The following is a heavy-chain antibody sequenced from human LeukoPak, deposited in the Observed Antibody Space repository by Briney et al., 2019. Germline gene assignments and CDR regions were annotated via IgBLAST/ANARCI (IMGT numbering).Heavy chain of an antibody. D-gene: IGHD6-13*01. CDR2: IRGSGGDI. J-gene: IGHJ4*02. Sequence: GGSLRLSCAASGFTFSDYYMGWIRQAPRKGPEWVSYIRGSGGDIHYADSVKGRFTISRDNAKSSLYLQMNSLRAEDTAVYYCARDIVAAGLFFDYWGQGTLVTVSS. CDR3: ARDIVAAGLFFDY. CDR1: GFTFSDYY. V-gene: IGHV3-11*04.